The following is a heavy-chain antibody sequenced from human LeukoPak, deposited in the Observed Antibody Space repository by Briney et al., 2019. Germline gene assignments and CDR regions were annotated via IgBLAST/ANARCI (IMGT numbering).Heavy chain of an antibody. CDR1: GGSISVYY. D-gene: IGHD3-10*01. V-gene: IGHV4-59*01. J-gene: IGHJ4*02. CDR3: ARDRELGH. Sequence: TSETLSLTCTVSGGSISVYYWSWIRQPPGKGLEWIGYIYNSGSTNYNPSLKSRLTISVHTSNTQFSPKLSSVTAADTAVYYCARDRELGHWGQGTLVTVSS. CDR2: IYNSGST.